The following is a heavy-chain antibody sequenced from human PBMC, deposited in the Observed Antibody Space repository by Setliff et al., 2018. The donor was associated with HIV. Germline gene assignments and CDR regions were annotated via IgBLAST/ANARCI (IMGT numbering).Heavy chain of an antibody. CDR3: AVPSQDSNGWSPFDY. CDR1: GFTSSTYW. CDR2: INEDGSQK. D-gene: IGHD6-19*01. V-gene: IGHV3-7*02. J-gene: IGHJ4*02. Sequence: PGGSLRLSCAASGFTSSTYWMSWVRQAPGKGLEWVANINEDGSQKYYVDSVKGRFSISRDNANNSLYLHMDSLRVEDTAIYYCAVPSQDSNGWSPFDYWGQGTLVTVSS.